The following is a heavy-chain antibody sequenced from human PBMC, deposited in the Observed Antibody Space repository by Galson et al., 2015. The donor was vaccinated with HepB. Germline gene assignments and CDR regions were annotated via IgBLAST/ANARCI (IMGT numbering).Heavy chain of an antibody. V-gene: IGHV4-59*01. D-gene: IGHD6-13*01. CDR2: IYNSGST. CDR3: ARGVDSSSWYALHTLGCYLDY. J-gene: IGHJ4*02. Sequence: TCTVSGGSISSYFWTWIRQPPGKGLEWIGYIYNSGSTNYNPSLKSRVTISADMSKNQFSLKLNSVSAADTAVYYCARGVDSSSWYALHTLGCYLDYWGQGSLVTVSS. CDR1: GGSISSYF.